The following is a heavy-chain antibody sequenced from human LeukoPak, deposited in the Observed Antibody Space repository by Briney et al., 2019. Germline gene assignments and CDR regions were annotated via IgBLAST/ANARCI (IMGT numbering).Heavy chain of an antibody. CDR2: INPNSGGT. D-gene: IGHD6-19*01. V-gene: IGHV1-2*02. CDR3: ATGIAVAGFDY. J-gene: IGHJ4*02. CDR1: RYTFTRYY. Sequence: GASVKVSCKASRYTFTRYYIHWVRHAPGQGLEWMGWINPNSGGTNYAQKFQGRVTMTRGTSISTAYMELSRLRSDDTAVYYCATGIAVAGFDYWGQGTLVTVSS.